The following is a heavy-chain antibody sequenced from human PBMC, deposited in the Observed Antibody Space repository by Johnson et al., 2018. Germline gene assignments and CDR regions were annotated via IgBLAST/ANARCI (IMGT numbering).Heavy chain of an antibody. J-gene: IGHJ3*02. CDR1: GFTFGDYA. V-gene: IGHV3-49*03. D-gene: IGHD6-19*01. Sequence: VQLVQSGGGLVQPGRSLRLSCTASGFTFGDYAMSWLRPAPGKGLGWVGFIRSKAYGGTTEYAASVKGRLTLPRDDSKSIAYLKMNSLKTEDTAVYFCARDKSSGWYGTHDGFDIWGQGSMVTVSS. CDR2: IRSKAYGGTT. CDR3: ARDKSSGWYGTHDGFDI.